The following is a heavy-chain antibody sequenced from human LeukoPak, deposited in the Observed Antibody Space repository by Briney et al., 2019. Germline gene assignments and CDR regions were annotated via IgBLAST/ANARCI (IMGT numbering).Heavy chain of an antibody. V-gene: IGHV3-23*01. Sequence: GALRLSCAASGFTFSSYGMSWVRQAPGKGLEWVSAISGSGGSTYYADSVKGRFTISRDNSKNTLYLQMNSLRAEDTAVYYCAKNPVDTAMVMSWFDPWGQGTLVTVSS. CDR1: GFTFSSYG. CDR2: ISGSGGST. CDR3: AKNPVDTAMVMSWFDP. D-gene: IGHD5-18*01. J-gene: IGHJ5*02.